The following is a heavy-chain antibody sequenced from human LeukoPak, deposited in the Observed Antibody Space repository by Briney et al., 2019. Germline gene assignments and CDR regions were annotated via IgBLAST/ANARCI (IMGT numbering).Heavy chain of an antibody. Sequence: SLRLSCTAYGFTFADYAMRCVRQPPGKGLEWVGLIRCKAYDATTKYSTSVKGIFTISRDNSNSIAYLQMNSLKSEDTAVYYCTRWFIGSGWYEDAFDIWGQGTMVTVSS. J-gene: IGHJ3*02. V-gene: IGHV3-49*04. CDR2: IRCKAYDATT. D-gene: IGHD6-19*01. CDR1: GFTFADYA. CDR3: TRWFIGSGWYEDAFDI.